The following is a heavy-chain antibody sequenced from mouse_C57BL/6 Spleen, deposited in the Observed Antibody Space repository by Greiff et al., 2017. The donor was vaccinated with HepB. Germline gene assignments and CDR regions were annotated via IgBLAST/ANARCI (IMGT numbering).Heavy chain of an antibody. Sequence: QVQLKESCPGILQPSQTLSLTCSFSGFSLSTFGMGVGWIRQPSGKGLEWLAHIWWDDDKYYNPALKSRLTFSKDTSKNQVFLKIANVDTADTATYYCARMEGYKRKGIAYWGQGTLVTVSA. V-gene: IGHV8-8*01. CDR1: GFSLSTFGMG. D-gene: IGHD1-3*01. CDR3: ARMEGYKRKGIAY. CDR2: IWWDDDK. J-gene: IGHJ3*01.